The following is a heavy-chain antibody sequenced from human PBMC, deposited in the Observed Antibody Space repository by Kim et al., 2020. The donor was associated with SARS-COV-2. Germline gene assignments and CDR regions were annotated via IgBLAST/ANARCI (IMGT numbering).Heavy chain of an antibody. V-gene: IGHV1-8*01. CDR3: ARGGVRGVIITRWFDP. D-gene: IGHD3-10*01. CDR2: MNPNSGNT. Sequence: ASVKVSCKASGYTFTSYDINWVRQATGQGLEWMGWMNPNSGNTGYAQKFQGRVTMTRNTSISTAYMELSSLRSEDTAVYYCARGGVRGVIITRWFDPWGQGTLVTVSS. CDR1: GYTFTSYD. J-gene: IGHJ5*02.